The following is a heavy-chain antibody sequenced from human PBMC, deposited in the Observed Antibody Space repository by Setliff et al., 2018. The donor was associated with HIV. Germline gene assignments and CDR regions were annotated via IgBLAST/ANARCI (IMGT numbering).Heavy chain of an antibody. V-gene: IGHV3-49*04. CDR2: IRSKAYGGTT. CDR1: GFTFGDYA. D-gene: IGHD2-2*01. CDR3: ARGEPTILVVPAAFFDY. J-gene: IGHJ4*02. Sequence: PGGSLRLSCTASGFTFGDYAMSWVRQAPGKGLEWVGFIRSKAYGGTTEYAASVKDRFTVSRDDSKSIAYLQINSLRAEDTAVYYCARGEPTILVVPAAFFDYWGQGTLVTVSS.